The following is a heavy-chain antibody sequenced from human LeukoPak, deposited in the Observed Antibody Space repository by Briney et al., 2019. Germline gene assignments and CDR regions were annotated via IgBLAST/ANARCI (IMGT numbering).Heavy chain of an antibody. CDR1: GFTFSRYA. Sequence: PGGSLRLSCAASGFTFSRYAMSWVRQAPGKGLEWISSISGGAGNTYQTDSVKGRFTISRDNSKNTLYLQVNSLRGEDTAVYYCAKEREEVYYYGARGYSDYWGQGTLVTVSS. J-gene: IGHJ4*02. D-gene: IGHD3-10*01. CDR3: AKEREEVYYYGARGYSDY. V-gene: IGHV3-23*01. CDR2: ISGGAGNT.